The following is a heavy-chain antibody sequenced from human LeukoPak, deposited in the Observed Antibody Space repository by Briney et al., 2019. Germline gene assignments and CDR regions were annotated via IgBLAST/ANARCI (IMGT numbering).Heavy chain of an antibody. Sequence: GASVKVSCKTFGYTFTSNGISWVRQAPGQGLECMGWISTYNGNTSYAQKFQGRVTMTTDTSTSTAYMQLRSLQSDDTAQHYCARDSGCANPWGQGTLVTVSS. CDR3: ARDSGCANP. J-gene: IGHJ5*02. CDR1: GYTFTSNG. D-gene: IGHD6-19*01. V-gene: IGHV1-18*01. CDR2: ISTYNGNT.